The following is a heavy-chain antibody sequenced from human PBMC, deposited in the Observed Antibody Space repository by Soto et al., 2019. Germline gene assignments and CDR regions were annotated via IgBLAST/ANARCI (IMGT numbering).Heavy chain of an antibody. V-gene: IGHV4-61*01. J-gene: IGHJ4*02. D-gene: IGHD2-15*01. CDR3: ARTVVAAPPDVDY. Sequence: PSETLSLTCTVSGGCVSSGSYYWSWIRQPPGKGLEWIGYIYYSGSTNYNPSLKSRVTISVDTSKNQFSLKLSSVTAADTAVYYCARTVVAAPPDVDYWGQGTLVTVSS. CDR2: IYYSGST. CDR1: GGCVSSGSYY.